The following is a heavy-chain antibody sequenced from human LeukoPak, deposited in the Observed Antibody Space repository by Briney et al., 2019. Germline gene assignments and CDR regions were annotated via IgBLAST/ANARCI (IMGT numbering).Heavy chain of an antibody. CDR1: GGSISSSSYY. V-gene: IGHV4-39*01. CDR3: ARRDIAARYYFDY. D-gene: IGHD6-6*01. J-gene: IGHJ4*02. Sequence: SETLSLTCTVSGGSISSSSYYWGWIRQPPGTGLEWIGSIYYSGSTYYNPSLKSRVTISVDTSKNQFSLKLSSVTAADTAVYYCARRDIAARYYFDYWGQGTLVTVSS. CDR2: IYYSGST.